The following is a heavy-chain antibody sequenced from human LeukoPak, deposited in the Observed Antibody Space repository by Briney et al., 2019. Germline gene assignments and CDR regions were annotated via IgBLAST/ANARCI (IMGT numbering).Heavy chain of an antibody. J-gene: IGHJ4*02. D-gene: IGHD3-22*01. CDR3: AREASGYYVGYFDY. Sequence: GGSLRLSCAASGFTVSSNYMSWVRQAPGKGLEWVSVIYSGGRTYYADSVKGRFTISRDNSKNTLYLQMNSLRAEDTAVYYCAREASGYYVGYFDYWGQGTLVTVSS. CDR2: IYSGGRT. V-gene: IGHV3-53*01. CDR1: GFTVSSNY.